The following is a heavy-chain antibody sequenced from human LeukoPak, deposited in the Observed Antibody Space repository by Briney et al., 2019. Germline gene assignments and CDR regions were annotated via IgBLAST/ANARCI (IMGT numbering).Heavy chain of an antibody. J-gene: IGHJ4*02. CDR1: GYTFTSYD. Sequence: ASVKVSCKASGYTFTSYDINWVRQATGQGLEWMGWMNPNSGNTGYAQKFQGRVTMTRNTSISTAYMELSSLRSEDTAVYYCARNYDYVRGSYRTAVFDYWGQGTLVTVSS. D-gene: IGHD3-16*02. V-gene: IGHV1-8*01. CDR3: ARNYDYVRGSYRTAVFDY. CDR2: MNPNSGNT.